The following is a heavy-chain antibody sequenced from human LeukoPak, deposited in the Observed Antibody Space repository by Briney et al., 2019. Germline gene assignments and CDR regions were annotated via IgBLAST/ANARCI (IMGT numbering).Heavy chain of an antibody. CDR2: MNPNSGNT. CDR3: ARALSGYSYGYYYYYMDV. D-gene: IGHD5-18*01. V-gene: IGHV1-8*01. CDR1: XYTFTSYD. J-gene: IGHJ6*03. Sequence: XSCKASXYTFTSYDINWVRQATGQGVEWMGWMNPNSGNTGYAQKFQGRVTMTRNTSISTAYMELSSLRSEHTAVYYCARALSGYSYGYYYYYMDVWGKGTTVTVSS.